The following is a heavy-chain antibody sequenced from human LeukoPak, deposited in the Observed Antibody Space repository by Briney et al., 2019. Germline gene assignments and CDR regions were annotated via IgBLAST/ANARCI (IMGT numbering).Heavy chain of an antibody. V-gene: IGHV3-7*05. Sequence: PGGSLRLSCAASGFTFSSYWMSWVRQAPGKGLEWVANIKQDGSEKYYVDSVKGRFTISRDNAKNSLYLQMNSLRAEDTAVYYSSLEGSSWYRYFQHWGQGTPVTVSS. D-gene: IGHD6-13*01. J-gene: IGHJ1*01. CDR2: IKQDGSEK. CDR1: GFTFSSYW. CDR3: SLEGSSWYRYFQH.